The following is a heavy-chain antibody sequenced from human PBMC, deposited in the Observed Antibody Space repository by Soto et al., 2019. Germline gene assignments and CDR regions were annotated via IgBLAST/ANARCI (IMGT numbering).Heavy chain of an antibody. Sequence: SETLSLTCTVSGGSISSGGYYWSWIRQHPGKGLEWIGYIYYSGSTYYNPSLKSRVTISVDTSKNQFPLKLSSVTAADTAVYYCARDRGFITGTESGFDYWGQGTLVTVSS. D-gene: IGHD1-20*01. CDR1: GGSISSGGYY. CDR2: IYYSGST. CDR3: ARDRGFITGTESGFDY. J-gene: IGHJ4*02. V-gene: IGHV4-31*03.